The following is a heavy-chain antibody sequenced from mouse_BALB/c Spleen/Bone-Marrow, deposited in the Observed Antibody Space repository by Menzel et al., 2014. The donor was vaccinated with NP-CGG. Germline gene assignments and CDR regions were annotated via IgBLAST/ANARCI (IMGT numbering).Heavy chain of an antibody. Sequence: QLVESGPELVKPGASVKMSCKASGYTFTDYVIRWVKQRTGQGLERIGEIYPGSGSTYYNEKFKGKATLTADKSSNTAYMQLSSLTSENSAVYFCARDYYGSSGAMDYWGQGTSVTVSS. D-gene: IGHD1-1*01. CDR3: ARDYYGSSGAMDY. J-gene: IGHJ4*01. CDR1: GYTFTDYV. CDR2: IYPGSGST. V-gene: IGHV1-77*01.